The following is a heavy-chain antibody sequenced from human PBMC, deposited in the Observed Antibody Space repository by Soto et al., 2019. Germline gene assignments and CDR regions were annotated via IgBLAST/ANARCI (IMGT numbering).Heavy chain of an antibody. D-gene: IGHD3-16*01. CDR1: GGSISSSSYY. Sequence: QLQLQESGPGLVKPSETLSLTCTVSGGSISSSSYYWGWIRQPPGKGLEWIGSIYYSGSTYYNPSLKSXXTXSXXTSKNQFSLKLSSVTAADTAVYYCASPYDSNWFDPWGQGTLVTVSS. CDR2: IYYSGST. V-gene: IGHV4-39*01. CDR3: ASPYDSNWFDP. J-gene: IGHJ5*02.